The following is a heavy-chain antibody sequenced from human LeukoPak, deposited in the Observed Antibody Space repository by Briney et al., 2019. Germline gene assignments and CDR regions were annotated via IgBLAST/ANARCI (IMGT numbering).Heavy chain of an antibody. J-gene: IGHJ4*02. CDR2: IKQDGSEM. D-gene: IGHD4-17*01. Sequence: PGGSLRLSCAASGLTFTNYWMSWVRQAPGKGLEWVANIKQDGSEMYYVDSVKGRFTISRDNAKNSLYLQMNSLRAEDTAVYYCAKERQTGDYFTSDFWGRGTLVTVSS. CDR3: AKERQTGDYFTSDF. CDR1: GLTFTNYW. V-gene: IGHV3-7*01.